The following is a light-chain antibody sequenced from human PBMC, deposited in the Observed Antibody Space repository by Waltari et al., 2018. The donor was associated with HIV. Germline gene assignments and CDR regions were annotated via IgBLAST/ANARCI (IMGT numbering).Light chain of an antibody. CDR2: DVT. Sequence: QSALTQPRSVSGSPGQSVTISCPGTSTDVGGSQYVSWYQKHPGKAPKLIIFDVTQRPSGVPDRFSGSKSGNTASLTISGLQAADEADFYCSSYAGSYTWLFGGGTKVTVL. CDR3: SSYAGSYTWL. V-gene: IGLV2-11*01. J-gene: IGLJ3*02. CDR1: STDVGGSQY.